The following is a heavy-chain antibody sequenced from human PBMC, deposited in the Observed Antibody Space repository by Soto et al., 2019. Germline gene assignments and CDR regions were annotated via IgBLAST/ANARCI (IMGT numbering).Heavy chain of an antibody. V-gene: IGHV3-21*01. Sequence: GGSLRLSCAASGFTFSSYSMNWVRQAPGKGLEWVSSISSSSSYIYYADSVKGRFTISRDNAKNSLYLQMNSLRAEDTAVYYCARDRNYFDSSGYHGYWGQGTLVTVSS. J-gene: IGHJ4*02. D-gene: IGHD3-22*01. CDR1: GFTFSSYS. CDR2: ISSSSSYI. CDR3: ARDRNYFDSSGYHGY.